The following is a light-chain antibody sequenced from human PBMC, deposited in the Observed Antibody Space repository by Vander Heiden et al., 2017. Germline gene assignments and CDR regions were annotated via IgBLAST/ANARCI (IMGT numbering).Light chain of an antibody. CDR2: DDS. Sequence: SYVLTQPLSVSVAPGQTARITCGGNNIGSTSVHWYQQKPGQAPVLVVYDDSDRPSGFPERFSGSNSGNTATMTISRVEAGDEADYYCQVWDSSSDHVVFGGGTKLTVL. CDR3: QVWDSSSDHVV. J-gene: IGLJ2*01. CDR1: NIGSTS. V-gene: IGLV3-21*02.